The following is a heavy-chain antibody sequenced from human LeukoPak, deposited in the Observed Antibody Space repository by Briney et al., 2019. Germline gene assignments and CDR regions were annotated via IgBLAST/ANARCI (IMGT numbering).Heavy chain of an antibody. V-gene: IGHV1-18*01. D-gene: IGHD3-3*01. CDR2: ISAYNGNT. J-gene: IGHJ6*03. CDR3: ARVVLEWFRGHYYYYMDV. Sequence: ASVRVSCKASGYTFTSYGISWVRQAPGQGREWMGWISAYNGNTNYAQKLQGRVTMTTDTSTSTAYMELRSLRSEDTAVYYGARVVLEWFRGHYYYYMDVWGKGTTVTVSS. CDR1: GYTFTSYG.